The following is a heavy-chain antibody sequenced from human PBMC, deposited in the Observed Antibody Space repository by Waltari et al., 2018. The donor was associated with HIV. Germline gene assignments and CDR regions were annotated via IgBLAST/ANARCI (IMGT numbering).Heavy chain of an antibody. V-gene: IGHV4-39*01. CDR1: GGSIRSSSYY. CDR3: ARLLYDSGGYYYFDY. D-gene: IGHD3-22*01. CDR2: IYYSGRT. Sequence: QLQLQESGPGLAKPSETLSLTCTVSGGSIRSSSYYWGWIRQSPGKGLEWIGSIYYSGRTYDNPSLKSRVTMSVDTSKNQFSLKLNSVTAADTAVYYCARLLYDSGGYYYFDYWGQGTLVTVSS. J-gene: IGHJ4*02.